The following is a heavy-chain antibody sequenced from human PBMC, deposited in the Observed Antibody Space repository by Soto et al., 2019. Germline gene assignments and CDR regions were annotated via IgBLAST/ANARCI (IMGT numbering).Heavy chain of an antibody. V-gene: IGHV5-51*01. J-gene: IGHJ4*02. CDR2: IYPGDSDT. CDR3: ARPLVDSSGWYYFDY. Sequence: PGESLKISCKGSGYSFTSYWIGWVRQMPGKGLEWMGIIYPGDSDTRYSPSFQGQVTISADKSISTAYLQWSSLKASDTAMYYCARPLVDSSGWYYFDYWGQGTLVTVSS. D-gene: IGHD6-19*01. CDR1: GYSFTSYW.